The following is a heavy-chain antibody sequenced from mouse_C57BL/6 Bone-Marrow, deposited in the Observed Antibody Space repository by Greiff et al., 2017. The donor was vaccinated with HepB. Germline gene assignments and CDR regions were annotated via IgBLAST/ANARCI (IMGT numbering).Heavy chain of an antibody. CDR2: IYPGSGST. Sequence: QVQLQQPGAELVKPGASVKMSCKASGYTFTSYWITWVKQRPGQGLEWIGDIYPGSGSTNYNEKFKSKAKLTVATSSSTAYMQLSSLTSEDSAVYYCARGGYYYGSSHAMDYWGQGTSVTVSS. CDR3: ARGGYYYGSSHAMDY. V-gene: IGHV1-55*01. J-gene: IGHJ4*01. CDR1: GYTFTSYW. D-gene: IGHD1-1*01.